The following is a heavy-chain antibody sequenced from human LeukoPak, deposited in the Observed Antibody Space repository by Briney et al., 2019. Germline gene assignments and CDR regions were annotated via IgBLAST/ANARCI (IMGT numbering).Heavy chain of an antibody. V-gene: IGHV3-23*01. CDR3: AKDPAYYYDSSGYYYYDD. CDR2: ISGSGDTT. CDR1: RFTFSSYA. Sequence: PGGSLRLSCAASRFTFSSYAMNWVRQAPGKGLEWVSAISGSGDTTYYADSVKGRFTISRDNSKNTLYLQMSSLRAEDTAVYYCAKDPAYYYDSSGYYYYDDWGQGTLVTVSS. D-gene: IGHD3-22*01. J-gene: IGHJ4*02.